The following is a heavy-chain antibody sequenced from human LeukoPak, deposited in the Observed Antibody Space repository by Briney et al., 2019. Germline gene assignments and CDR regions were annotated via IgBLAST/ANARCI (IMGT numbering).Heavy chain of an antibody. CDR2: IIPIFGTA. CDR3: ARAMIAGLGWFDP. V-gene: IGHV1-69*05. J-gene: IGHJ5*02. CDR1: GATFSSYA. Sequence: SVKVSCKASGATFSSYATSWDRHAPGQGLEWMAMIIPIFGTAKYAQKFQGRVTITTDESTSTAYMELSSLRSEDTAVYYCARAMIAGLGWFDPWGQGTLVTVSS. D-gene: IGHD3-22*01.